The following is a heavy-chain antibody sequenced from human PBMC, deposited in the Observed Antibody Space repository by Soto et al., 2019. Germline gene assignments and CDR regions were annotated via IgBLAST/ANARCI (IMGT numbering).Heavy chain of an antibody. D-gene: IGHD2-15*01. J-gene: IGHJ4*02. V-gene: IGHV3-30*18. CDR2: ISYDGSNK. CDR3: AKPGDEGWYGAQSSSLLPAVDY. CDR1: GFTFSSYA. Sequence: QVQLVESGGGVVQPGRSLRLSCAASGFTFSSYAMHWVRQAPGKGLEWVAVISYDGSNKYYADSVKGRFTISRDNSKNTLYLQMNSLRAEDTAVYYCAKPGDEGWYGAQSSSLLPAVDYWGQGTLVTVSS.